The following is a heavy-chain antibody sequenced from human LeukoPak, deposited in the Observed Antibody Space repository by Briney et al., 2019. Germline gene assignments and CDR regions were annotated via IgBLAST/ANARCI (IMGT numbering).Heavy chain of an antibody. V-gene: IGHV4-39*01. CDR3: ARLSLLLWFGELRYKWFDP. CDR1: GDSISSSSYY. J-gene: IGHJ5*02. CDR2: IYYSGST. D-gene: IGHD3-10*01. Sequence: PSETLSLTCTVSGDSISSSSYYWGWIRQPPEKWLEWIGNIYYSGSTYYNPSLKSRVTISVDTSKNQFSLRLYSVTAADTAVYYCARLSLLLWFGELRYKWFDPWGQGTLVTVSS.